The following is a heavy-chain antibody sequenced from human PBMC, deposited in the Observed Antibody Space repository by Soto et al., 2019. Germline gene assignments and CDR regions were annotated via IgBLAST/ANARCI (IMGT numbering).Heavy chain of an antibody. J-gene: IGHJ4*02. CDR1: GFTFSSYA. D-gene: IGHD4-4*01. Sequence: GGSLRLSCAASGFTFSSYAMHWVRQAPGKGLEWVAVISYDGSNKYYADSVKGRFTISRDNSKNTLYLQMNSLRAEDTAVYYCARDQGRQSLDYWGQGTLVTVSS. V-gene: IGHV3-30-3*01. CDR3: ARDQGRQSLDY. CDR2: ISYDGSNK.